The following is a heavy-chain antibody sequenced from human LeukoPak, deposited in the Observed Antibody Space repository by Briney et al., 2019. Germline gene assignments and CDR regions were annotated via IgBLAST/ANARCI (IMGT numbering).Heavy chain of an antibody. CDR1: GYRFTSYW. CDR2: IYPGDSDT. CDR3: AGLGDSSGYYDPHYYYYYGMDV. V-gene: IGHV5-51*01. D-gene: IGHD3-22*01. J-gene: IGHJ6*02. Sequence: GESLKISCKGSGYRFTSYWIGWVRQMPGKGLEGMGIIYPGDSDTRYSPSFQGQVTISADKSISTAYLQWSSLKASDIAMYYCAGLGDSSGYYDPHYYYYYGMDVWGQGTTVTVSS.